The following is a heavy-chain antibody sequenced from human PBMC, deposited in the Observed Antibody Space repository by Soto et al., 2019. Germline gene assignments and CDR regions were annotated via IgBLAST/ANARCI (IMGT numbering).Heavy chain of an antibody. J-gene: IGHJ6*02. Sequence: SETLSLTCTVSGGSISSGDYYWSWIRQPPGKGLEWIGYIYYSGSTYYNPSLKSRVTISVDTSKNQFSLKLSSVTAADTAVYYCASAAITMVRGVNTTAYYYYYGMDVWGQGTTVTVSS. D-gene: IGHD3-10*01. CDR3: ASAAITMVRGVNTTAYYYYYGMDV. CDR2: IYYSGST. V-gene: IGHV4-30-4*01. CDR1: GGSISSGDYY.